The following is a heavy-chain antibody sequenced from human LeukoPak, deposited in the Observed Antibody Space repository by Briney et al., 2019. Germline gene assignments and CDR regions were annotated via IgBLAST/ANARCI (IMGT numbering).Heavy chain of an antibody. CDR3: ARDGLKKKLDY. V-gene: IGHV4-34*01. CDR2: INHGGST. J-gene: IGHJ4*02. CDR1: GGSFSGYY. Sequence: SETLSLTCAVYGGSFSGYYWSWIRQPPGKGLEWIGEINHGGSTNYNPSLKSRVTISVDTSKNQFSLKLSSVTAADTAVYYCARDGLKKKLDYWGQGTLVTVSS. D-gene: IGHD2-8*01.